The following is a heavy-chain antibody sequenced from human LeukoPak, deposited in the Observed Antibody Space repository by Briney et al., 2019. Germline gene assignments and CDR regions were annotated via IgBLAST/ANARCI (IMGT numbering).Heavy chain of an antibody. D-gene: IGHD6-13*01. CDR2: ISRSSSLI. V-gene: IGHV3-21*01. Sequence: GGSLRLSCAASGFTFSYYSMNWVRQAPGRGLEWVSCISRSSSLIFYSASVRGRCTISRDNAKNLLYLHMNSLRVEDTAVYYCAKVDRGDYSSSPVPYYNYYMNVWGKGTTVTVSS. CDR1: GFTFSYYS. J-gene: IGHJ6*03. CDR3: AKVDRGDYSSSPVPYYNYYMNV.